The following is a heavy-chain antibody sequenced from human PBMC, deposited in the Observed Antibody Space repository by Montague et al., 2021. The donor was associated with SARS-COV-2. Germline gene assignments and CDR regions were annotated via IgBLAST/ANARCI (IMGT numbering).Heavy chain of an antibody. Sequence: SLRLSCAASGFTFGDYAMHWVRQAPGKGLEWVSGISWNSGSIGYADSVKGRFTISRDNAKNFLYLQVNSLRAEDTALYYCAKGWDYYDSSGYIDYWGQGTLVTVSS. J-gene: IGHJ4*02. CDR2: ISWNSGSI. D-gene: IGHD3-22*01. CDR3: AKGWDYYDSSGYIDY. V-gene: IGHV3-9*01. CDR1: GFTFGDYA.